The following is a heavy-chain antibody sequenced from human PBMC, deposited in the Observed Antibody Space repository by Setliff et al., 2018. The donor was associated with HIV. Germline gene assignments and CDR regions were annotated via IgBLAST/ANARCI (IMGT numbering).Heavy chain of an antibody. J-gene: IGHJ4*02. CDR2: ISGSGANT. D-gene: IGHD4-17*01. Sequence: RLSCAAFGFAFSSYGMNWVRQAPGKGLEWVSAISGSGANTYYADSVKGRFTISRDNSKNTLYLQMNSLRAEDTAVYYCAKFFGGYGDYMGFDYWGQGTLVTVSS. CDR1: GFAFSSYG. CDR3: AKFFGGYGDYMGFDY. V-gene: IGHV3-23*01.